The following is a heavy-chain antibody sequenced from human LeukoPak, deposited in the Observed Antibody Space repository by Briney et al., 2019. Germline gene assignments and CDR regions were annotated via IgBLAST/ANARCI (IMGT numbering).Heavy chain of an antibody. Sequence: SETLSLTCTVSGGSISSSSYYWGWIRQPPGKGLEWIVSIYYSGSTYYNPSLKSRFTISVDTSKNQFSLKLSSVTAEDTAVYYCARGGYYGSGSYYFDPWGQGTLVTVSS. D-gene: IGHD3-10*01. CDR2: IYYSGST. V-gene: IGHV4-39*01. CDR3: ARGGYYGSGSYYFDP. J-gene: IGHJ5*02. CDR1: GGSISSSSYY.